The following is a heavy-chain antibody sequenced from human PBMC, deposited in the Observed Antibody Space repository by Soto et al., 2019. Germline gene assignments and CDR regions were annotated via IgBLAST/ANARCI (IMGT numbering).Heavy chain of an antibody. V-gene: IGHV4-4*07. D-gene: IGHD6-19*01. CDR1: GGSISSYY. CDR2: IYTSGNT. J-gene: IGHJ6*02. CDR3: ARSGPAIAGAGGYYYGMDV. Sequence: PSETLSLTCTVSGGSISSYYWSWIRQPAGKGLEWIGRIYTSGNTNYNPSLKSRVTMSVDTSKNQFSLKPSSVTAADTAVYYCARSGPAIAGAGGYYYGMDVWGQGTTVTVSS.